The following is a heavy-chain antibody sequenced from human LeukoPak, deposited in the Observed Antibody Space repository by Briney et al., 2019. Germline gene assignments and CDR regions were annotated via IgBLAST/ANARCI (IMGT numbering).Heavy chain of an antibody. V-gene: IGHV3-30*02. CDR2: IRYDGSNK. CDR1: GFTFSSYG. CDR3: AKATTLDRGPFDY. Sequence: GGSLRLSCAASGFTFSSYGIQWVRQAPGKGLEWVAFIRYDGSNKYYADSVKGRFTISRDNSKNTLYLQMNSLRAEDTAVYYCAKATTLDRGPFDYWGQGTLVTVSS. J-gene: IGHJ4*02. D-gene: IGHD1-1*01.